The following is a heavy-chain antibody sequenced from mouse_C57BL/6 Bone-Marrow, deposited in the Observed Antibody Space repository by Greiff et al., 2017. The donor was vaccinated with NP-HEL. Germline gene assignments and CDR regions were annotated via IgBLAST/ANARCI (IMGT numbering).Heavy chain of an antibody. CDR3: AGEGFAY. CDR2: IDPSDSET. CDR1: GYTFTSYW. J-gene: IGHJ3*01. Sequence: QVQLQQPGAELVRPGSSVKLSCKASGYTFTSYWMHWVKQRPIQGLEWIGNIDPSDSETHYNQNFKDKATLTVDKSSSTAYLQLSGLTSEDSAVYSCAGEGFAYWGPGTLVTVSA. V-gene: IGHV1-52*01.